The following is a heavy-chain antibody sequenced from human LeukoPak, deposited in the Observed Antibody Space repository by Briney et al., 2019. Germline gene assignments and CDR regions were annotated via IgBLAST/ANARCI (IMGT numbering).Heavy chain of an antibody. V-gene: IGHV3-23*01. CDR3: AKMNVLTGYYTPNFDF. J-gene: IGHJ4*02. CDR2: ISRSGDTT. Sequence: GGSLRLSCAASGFTFSSYAMSWVRRAPVKGLEWVSAISRSGDTTYYADSVKGRFTISRDNSKNMLYLQMNSLRAEDTAVYYCAKMNVLTGYYTPNFDFWGQGTLVTVSS. CDR1: GFTFSSYA. D-gene: IGHD3-9*01.